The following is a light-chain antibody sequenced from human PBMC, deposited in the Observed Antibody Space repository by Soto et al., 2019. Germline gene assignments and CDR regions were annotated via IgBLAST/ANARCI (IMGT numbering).Light chain of an antibody. Sequence: IVRTRSPDSLTVSLGERAIINCKTSQSVLYRSINKNYLAWYQQKSGQSPKLLIHWASTRESGVPDRFSGSGSGTDFTLTISSLQTEDVAVYYCQQYYSTPYTFGQGTKLEIK. CDR1: QSVLYRSINKNY. V-gene: IGKV4-1*01. CDR3: QQYYSTPYT. CDR2: WAS. J-gene: IGKJ2*01.